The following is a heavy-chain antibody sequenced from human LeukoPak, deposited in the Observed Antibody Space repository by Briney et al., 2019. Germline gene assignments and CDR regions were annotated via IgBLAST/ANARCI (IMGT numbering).Heavy chain of an antibody. CDR1: GFTLSSYG. CDR2: IRHDGGNN. Sequence: PGGSVRLSCAASGFTLSSYGMHWVRQAPGKGREWVAFIRHDGGNNFYADSVKGRFAISRDNSKNTLYLQMNSLRGEDTAVYYCAGSTYWGQGTLVTVSS. CDR3: AGSTY. J-gene: IGHJ4*02. V-gene: IGHV3-30*02.